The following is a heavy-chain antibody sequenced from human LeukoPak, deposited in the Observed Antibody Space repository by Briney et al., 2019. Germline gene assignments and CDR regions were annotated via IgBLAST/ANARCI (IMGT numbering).Heavy chain of an antibody. CDR3: ARTFYDFWSGFSNYDSFHI. D-gene: IGHD3-3*01. Sequence: ASVKVSCKAAGYSFTGYYMHWVRQAPGQGLEWMGWISGYNDNTKYTQKLQGRVTMTTDTSTNTAYMELRSLTSDDTAVYYCARTFYDFWSGFSNYDSFHIWGQGTLVTVSS. J-gene: IGHJ3*02. CDR1: GYSFTGYY. V-gene: IGHV1-18*04. CDR2: ISGYNDNT.